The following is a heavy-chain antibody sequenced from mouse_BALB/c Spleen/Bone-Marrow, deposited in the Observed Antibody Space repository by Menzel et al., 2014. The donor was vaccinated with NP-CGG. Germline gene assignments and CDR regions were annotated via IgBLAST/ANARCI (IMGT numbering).Heavy chain of an antibody. J-gene: IGHJ2*01. Sequence: QVQLQQPGAELVKPGASVKLSFKASGYTFTIYWMHWVMQWPGQGLEWIGEINPSNGRTNYNEKFKSKATLTVDKSSSTAYMHLNSLTSEDSAVYYCARRNTTLVATKYWGEGTTLTVSS. V-gene: IGHV1S81*02. CDR3: ARRNTTLVATKY. CDR1: GYTFTIYW. D-gene: IGHD1-1*01. CDR2: INPSNGRT.